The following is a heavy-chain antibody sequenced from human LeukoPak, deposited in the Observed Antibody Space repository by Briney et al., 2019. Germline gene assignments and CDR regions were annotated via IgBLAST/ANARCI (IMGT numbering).Heavy chain of an antibody. J-gene: IGHJ4*02. D-gene: IGHD3-10*01. CDR3: ARVPYGSGSYYDY. Sequence: GGSLRLSCAASGFTFSDYYMSWIRQAPGKGLEWVSYISSSGSTIYYADSVKSRFTISRDNAKNSLYLQMDSLRAEDTAVYYCARVPYGSGSYYDYWGQGTLVTVSS. V-gene: IGHV3-11*01. CDR2: ISSSGSTI. CDR1: GFTFSDYY.